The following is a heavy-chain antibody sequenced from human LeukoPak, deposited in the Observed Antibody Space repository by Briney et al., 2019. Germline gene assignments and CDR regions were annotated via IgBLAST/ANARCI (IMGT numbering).Heavy chain of an antibody. J-gene: IGHJ4*02. CDR3: AKDRPNYFETNGHYYRRDGDY. Sequence: GGSLRLSCAASGFTFNIYAMSWVRQSPKKGLEWVSSISSKSDYTFYAASVRVRFTISRDNSRNTLYLQMNSLTAEDTAIYYCAKDRPNYFETNGHYYRRDGDYWGQGILVTVSS. V-gene: IGHV3-23*01. D-gene: IGHD3-22*01. CDR2: ISSKSDYT. CDR1: GFTFNIYA.